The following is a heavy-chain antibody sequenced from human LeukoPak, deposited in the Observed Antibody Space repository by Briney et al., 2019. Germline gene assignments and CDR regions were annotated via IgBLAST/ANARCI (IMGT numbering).Heavy chain of an antibody. J-gene: IGHJ4*02. D-gene: IGHD6-13*01. CDR1: GFSLSTIEVG. Sequence: SGPTLVNPTQTLTLTCTFSGFSLSTIEVGVGWIRQPPGKALEWLALIYGDDDKRYSPSLKNRLTITKDTSKNQVVLTMTNRDPVDTATYYCAHMLAAAGQYYFDYWGQGTLVTVSS. V-gene: IGHV2-5*02. CDR3: AHMLAAAGQYYFDY. CDR2: IYGDDDK.